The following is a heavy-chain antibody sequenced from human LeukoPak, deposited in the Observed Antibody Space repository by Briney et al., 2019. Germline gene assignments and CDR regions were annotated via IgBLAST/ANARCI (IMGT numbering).Heavy chain of an antibody. CDR1: GFTVGSNC. CDR2: IYRGGNA. D-gene: IGHD2-2*01. J-gene: IGHJ3*01. Sequence: PGGPRPSPAGSPGFTVGSNCVSWVRQAQGKGLEWVAIIYRGGNAYYADSVKGRFSISIYVSKNTPYFPMIRLRAEDTAVYYCACDNCRGTSCNSVLDLWGQGTMVTVSS. CDR3: ACDNCRGTSCNSVLDL. V-gene: IGHV3-53*01.